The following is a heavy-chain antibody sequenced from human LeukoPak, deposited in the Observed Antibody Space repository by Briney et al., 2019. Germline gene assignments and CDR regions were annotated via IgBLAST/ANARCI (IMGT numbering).Heavy chain of an antibody. Sequence: GGSLRLSCAASGFTFSHYWMSWVRQAPGKGRGWVATIKQDGSEKNYVDSVKGRFTVSRDNAKNSLHLQMNSLRAEDTAVYYCARIGLVHTFDYWGQGALVTVSS. D-gene: IGHD3/OR15-3a*01. V-gene: IGHV3-7*01. J-gene: IGHJ4*02. CDR2: IKQDGSEK. CDR3: ARIGLVHTFDY. CDR1: GFTFSHYW.